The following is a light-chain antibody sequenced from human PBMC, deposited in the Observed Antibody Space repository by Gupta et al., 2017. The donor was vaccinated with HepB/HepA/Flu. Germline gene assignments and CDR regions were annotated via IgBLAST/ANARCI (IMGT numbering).Light chain of an antibody. CDR1: GSNIASNA. CDR3: ATWDSSLNVVV. CDR2: END. V-gene: IGLV1-51*01. Sequence: QSVSTQPPSVSAAPGQKVTISCSGSGSNIASNAVSWYQQFPGTAPKVVIYENDRRPSGIPARFSGSKAVTSATLAITGLQAGDEADFVCATWDSSLNVVVFGGGTKLTVL. J-gene: IGLJ2*01.